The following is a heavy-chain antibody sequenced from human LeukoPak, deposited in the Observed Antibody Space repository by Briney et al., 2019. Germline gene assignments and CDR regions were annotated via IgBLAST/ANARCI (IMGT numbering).Heavy chain of an antibody. J-gene: IGHJ5*02. CDR2: ITPSGGT. Sequence: GASVKVSCKASGYTFTSYAMHWVRQAPGQGLEWMGWITPSGGTNYPQKFQGRVAITRDTSITTAYMDLSRLTSDDTAVYYCARDYSSQAFDPWGQGTLVTVSS. V-gene: IGHV1-2*02. CDR3: ARDYSSQAFDP. CDR1: GYTFTSYA. D-gene: IGHD5-18*01.